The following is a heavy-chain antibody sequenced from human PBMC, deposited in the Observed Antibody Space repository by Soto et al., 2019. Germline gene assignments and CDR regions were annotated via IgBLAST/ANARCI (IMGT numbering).Heavy chain of an antibody. J-gene: IGHJ4*02. D-gene: IGHD2-15*01. Sequence: EVQLLESGGGLVQPGASLRLSCAASGFTFGSYAMSWVRQAPGKGLEWVAAISGRGDNTYYTDSVKGRFTISRDNSRNPLHLQMNSLRAEDTAVYFCAKDLGKGGGSGFGNWGRGIQVTVSS. V-gene: IGHV3-23*01. CDR3: AKDLGKGGGSGFGN. CDR1: GFTFGSYA. CDR2: ISGRGDNT.